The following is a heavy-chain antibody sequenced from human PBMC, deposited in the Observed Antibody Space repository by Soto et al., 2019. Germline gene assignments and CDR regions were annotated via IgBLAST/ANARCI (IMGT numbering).Heavy chain of an antibody. CDR1: GGSVSSYY. V-gene: IGHV4-59*02. D-gene: IGHD3-22*01. J-gene: IGHJ6*02. CDR3: ARVPYYYDSSGYLAPGYYYYYGMDV. Sequence: SETLSLTCTVSGGSVSSYYWSWIRQPPGKGLEWIGYIYYSGSTNYNPSLKSRVTISVDTSKNQFSLKLSSVTAADTAVYYCARVPYYYDSSGYLAPGYYYYYGMDVWGQGTTVTVSS. CDR2: IYYSGST.